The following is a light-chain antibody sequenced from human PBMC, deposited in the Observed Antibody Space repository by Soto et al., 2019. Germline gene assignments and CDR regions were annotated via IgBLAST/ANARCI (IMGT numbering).Light chain of an antibody. CDR3: QSYDSSLSGVV. CDR2: DNS. V-gene: IGLV1-40*01. Sequence: QSVLTQPPSVSGAPGQRVTISCTGSSSNIGAGYDVHWYQQLPGTAPKLLSFDNSNRPSGVPDRFSGSKSGTSASLAITGLQAGDEADYYCQSYDSSLSGVVFGGGTKVTVL. J-gene: IGLJ2*01. CDR1: SSNIGAGYD.